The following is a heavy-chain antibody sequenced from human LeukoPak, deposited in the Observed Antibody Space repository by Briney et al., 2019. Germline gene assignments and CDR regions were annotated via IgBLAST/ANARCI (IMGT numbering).Heavy chain of an antibody. CDR1: GFTFSSYA. CDR2: ITGSSAST. D-gene: IGHD3-22*01. J-gene: IGHJ4*02. V-gene: IGHV3-23*01. Sequence: PGRSLRLSCAASGFTFSSYAMHWVRQAPGKGLEWVSSITGSSASTYYADSVKGRFTISRDNSKNTLYLQMNSLRAEDMAVYFCAKLDYYDTHWGQGTLVTVSS. CDR3: AKLDYYDTH.